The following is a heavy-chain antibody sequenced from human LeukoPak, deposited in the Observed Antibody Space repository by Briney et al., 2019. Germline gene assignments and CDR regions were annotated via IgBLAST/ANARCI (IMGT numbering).Heavy chain of an antibody. CDR3: ARARRSSGWYLPDY. CDR1: GFTFSDYY. CDR2: ISSSGSTI. V-gene: IGHV3-11*04. Sequence: PGGSLRLSCAASGFTFSDYYMNWVRQAPGKGLEWVSYISSSGSTIYYANSVQGRFTVSRDNAKNSLYLQMNSLRAEDTAVYYCARARRSSGWYLPDYWSQGTLVTVSS. D-gene: IGHD6-19*01. J-gene: IGHJ4*02.